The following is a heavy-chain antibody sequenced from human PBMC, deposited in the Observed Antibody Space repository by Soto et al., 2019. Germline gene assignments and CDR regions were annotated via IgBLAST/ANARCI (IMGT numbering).Heavy chain of an antibody. CDR1: GDTFSKYT. CDR3: ARGYCSSTSCSRDWFDP. V-gene: IGHV1-69*02. D-gene: IGHD2-2*01. J-gene: IGHJ5*02. Sequence: QVQLVQSGAEVKKPGSSVKVSCKASGDTFSKYTISWVRQAPGQGLEWMGRIIPILDIAYYAQKFQGRVTITADKSTNTAYMELSSLRSEDTALYYCARGYCSSTSCSRDWFDPWGQGTLVTVSS. CDR2: IIPILDIA.